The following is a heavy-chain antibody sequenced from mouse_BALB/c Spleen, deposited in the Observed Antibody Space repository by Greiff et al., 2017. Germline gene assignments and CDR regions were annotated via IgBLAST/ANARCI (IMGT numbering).Heavy chain of an antibody. CDR2: IDPENGDT. D-gene: IGHD3-1*01. J-gene: IGHJ3*01. CDR1: GYNIKDYY. Sequence: VQLQQSGAELVRSGASVKLSCTASGYNIKDYYMHWVKQRPEQGLEWIGWIDPENGDTEYAPKFQGKATMTADTSSNTAYLQLSSLTSEDTAVYYCNAGELGLQAWFAYWGQGTLVTVSA. V-gene: IGHV14-4*02. CDR3: NAGELGLQAWFAY.